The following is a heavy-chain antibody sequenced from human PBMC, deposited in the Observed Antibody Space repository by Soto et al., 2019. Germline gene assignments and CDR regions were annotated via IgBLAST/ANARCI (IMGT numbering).Heavy chain of an antibody. CDR1: GGSFSGYY. D-gene: IGHD3-9*01. CDR2: VNHSGST. V-gene: IGHV4-34*01. J-gene: IGHJ5*02. CDR3: ARGWSGLVIIRFDP. Sequence: SETLSLTCAVYGGSFSGYYWSWIRQPPGKGLEWIGEVNHSGSTNYNPSLKSRVTVSVDTSKNQFSLKLSSVTAADTAVYYCARGWSGLVIIRFDPWGQGTLVTVSS.